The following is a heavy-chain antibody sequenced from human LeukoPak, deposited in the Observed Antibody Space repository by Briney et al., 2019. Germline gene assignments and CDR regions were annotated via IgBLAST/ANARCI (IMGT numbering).Heavy chain of an antibody. CDR3: ARCSYGDYIGVYYYYGMDV. D-gene: IGHD4-17*01. J-gene: IGHJ6*02. Sequence: SETLSLTCTVSGGSISSYYWSWIRQPPGKGLEWIGYIYYSGSTNYNPSLKSRVTISVDTSKNQFSLKLSSVTAADTAVYYCARCSYGDYIGVYYYYGMDVWGQGTTVTVSS. CDR1: GGSISSYY. CDR2: IYYSGST. V-gene: IGHV4-59*01.